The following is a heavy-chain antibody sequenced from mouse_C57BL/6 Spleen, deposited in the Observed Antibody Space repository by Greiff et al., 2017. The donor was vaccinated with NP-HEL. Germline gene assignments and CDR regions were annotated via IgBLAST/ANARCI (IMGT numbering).Heavy chain of an antibody. D-gene: IGHD1-1*01. CDR2: IDPEDGET. J-gene: IGHJ4*01. CDR3: ARDYGSSYGAMDY. CDR1: GFNFKDYY. Sequence: VQLQQSGAELVKPGASVKLSCTASGFNFKDYYMHWVKQRTEQGLEWIGRIDPEDGETKYAPKFQGTATITADTSSNTAYLQLSSLTSEDTAVYYCARDYGSSYGAMDYWGQGTSVTVSS. V-gene: IGHV14-2*01.